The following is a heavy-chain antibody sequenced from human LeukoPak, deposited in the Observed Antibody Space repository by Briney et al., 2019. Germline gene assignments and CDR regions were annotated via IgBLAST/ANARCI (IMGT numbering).Heavy chain of an antibody. D-gene: IGHD4-11*01. CDR2: IYYSGST. V-gene: IGHV4-59*08. J-gene: IGHJ4*02. Sequence: SETLSLTCSVSGGSISSYYWSWIRQPPGKGLEWIGYIYYSGSTNYNPSLKGRVTISVDTSKNQFSLKLSSVTAADTAVYYCARHAPMTTYDYWGQGTLVTVSS. CDR3: ARHAPMTTYDY. CDR1: GGSISSYY.